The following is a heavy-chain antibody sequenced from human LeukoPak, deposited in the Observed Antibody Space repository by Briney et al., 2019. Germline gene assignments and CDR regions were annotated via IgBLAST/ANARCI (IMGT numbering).Heavy chain of an antibody. CDR3: AREWTTWGAFDI. V-gene: IGHV4-39*07. Sequence: PSETLSLTCTVSGGSISSRTYYWGWIRQPPGKGLDWIGSIYYTGSTFYNPSLKSRVTISVDTSKNQFSMKLSSVTAADAAVYFCAREWTTWGAFDIWGQGTMVTVSS. CDR2: IYYTGST. D-gene: IGHD2/OR15-2a*01. J-gene: IGHJ3*02. CDR1: GGSISSRTYY.